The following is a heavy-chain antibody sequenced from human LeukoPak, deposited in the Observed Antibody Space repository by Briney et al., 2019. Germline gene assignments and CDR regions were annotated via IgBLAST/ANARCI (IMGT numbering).Heavy chain of an antibody. D-gene: IGHD3-10*01. J-gene: IGHJ5*02. V-gene: IGHV4-59*01. CDR2: IYYSGST. CDR3: ARDLGGVNWFDP. CDR1: GGSISSYY. Sequence: PSETLSLTCTVSGGSISSYYWSWIRQPPGKGLEWIWYIYYSGSTNYNPSLKSRVTISVDTSKNQFSLKLSSVTAADTAVYYCARDLGGVNWFDPWGQGTLVSVSS.